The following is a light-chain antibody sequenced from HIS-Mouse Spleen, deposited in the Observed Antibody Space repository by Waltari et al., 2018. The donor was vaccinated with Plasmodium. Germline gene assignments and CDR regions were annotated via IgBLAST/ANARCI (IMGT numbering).Light chain of an antibody. CDR1: SSDVGGYNY. J-gene: IGLJ3*02. Sequence: QSALTQPASVSGSPGQSITISCTGTSSDVGGYNYVSWYQHHPGKAPKLMIYDVRNRPSGVSNRFSGSKTGNTASLTISGLQAEDEADYYCSSYTSSSTRVFGGGTKLTVL. CDR2: DVR. V-gene: IGLV2-14*03. CDR3: SSYTSSSTRV.